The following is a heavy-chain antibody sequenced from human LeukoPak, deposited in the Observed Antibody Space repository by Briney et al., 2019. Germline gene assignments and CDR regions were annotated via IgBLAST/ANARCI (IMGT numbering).Heavy chain of an antibody. D-gene: IGHD3-3*01. J-gene: IGHJ4*02. CDR2: ISSSGSTI. CDR3: AARTEWSDY. CDR1: GFAFSTYW. V-gene: IGHV3-11*01. Sequence: GGSLRLSCAASGFAFSTYWMSWIRQAPGKGLEWVSYISSSGSTIYYADSVKGRFTISRDNAKNSLYLQMNSLRAEDTAVYYCAARTEWSDYWGQGTLVTVSS.